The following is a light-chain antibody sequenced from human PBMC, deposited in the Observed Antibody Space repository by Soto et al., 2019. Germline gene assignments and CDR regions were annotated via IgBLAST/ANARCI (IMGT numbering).Light chain of an antibody. Sequence: QSALTQRPSASGSLGQSVTISCTGTSSDVGGYNYVSWHQQHPGKAPKVMIYEVTKRPPGVPDRFSGSKSGNTASLTVSGLQAEDEAAYYCSSFAGGGNPVLLGGGTKLTVL. J-gene: IGLJ2*01. CDR2: EVT. CDR3: SSFAGGGNPVL. V-gene: IGLV2-8*01. CDR1: SSDVGGYNY.